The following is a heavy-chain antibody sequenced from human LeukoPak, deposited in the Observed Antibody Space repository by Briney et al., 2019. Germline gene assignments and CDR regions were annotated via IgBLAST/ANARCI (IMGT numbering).Heavy chain of an antibody. D-gene: IGHD6-19*01. V-gene: IGHV4-59*08. Sequence: SETLSLTCSASGASTSSRYWSWIRQPPGRTLEWIGHIYNGRSTKYNPSLTSRVTISVDTSKNQFSLSLTSVTAADTAIYYCAQTTGWPGFDFWGPGALVTVSS. CDR2: IYNGRST. J-gene: IGHJ4*02. CDR1: GASTSSRY. CDR3: AQTTGWPGFDF.